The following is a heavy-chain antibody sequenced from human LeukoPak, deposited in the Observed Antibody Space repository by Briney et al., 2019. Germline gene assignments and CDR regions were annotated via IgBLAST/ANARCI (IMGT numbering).Heavy chain of an antibody. CDR2: ISGSGGST. D-gene: IGHD6-19*01. Sequence: PGGSLRLSCAASGFTFSSYAMSWVRQAPGKGLEWVSAISGSGGSTYYADSVKGRFTISRDNSKNTLYLQMNSLRAEDTAVYYCAKGCRSGWYHIGFSGLFDYCGQGTLVTVSS. J-gene: IGHJ4*02. CDR3: AKGCRSGWYHIGFSGLFDY. CDR1: GFTFSSYA. V-gene: IGHV3-23*01.